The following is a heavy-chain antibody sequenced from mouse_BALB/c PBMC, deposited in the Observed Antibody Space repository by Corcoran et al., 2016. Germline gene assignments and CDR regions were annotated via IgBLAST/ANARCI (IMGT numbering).Heavy chain of an antibody. Sequence: EVQLQQSGAELVKQGASVKLSCTASAFNIKATHMHWVTQRPEQGLEWIGRIDPANGNTKYDPKFQGKATITADTSSNTAYLQLSSLTSEDTAVYYCASQYGNYDFDYWGQGTTLTVSS. CDR1: AFNIKATH. D-gene: IGHD2-10*02. CDR2: IDPANGNT. V-gene: IGHV14-3*02. J-gene: IGHJ2*01. CDR3: ASQYGNYDFDY.